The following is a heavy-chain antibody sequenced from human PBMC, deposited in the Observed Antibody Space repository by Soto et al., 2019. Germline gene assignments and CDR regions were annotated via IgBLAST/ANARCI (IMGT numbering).Heavy chain of an antibody. Sequence: NPSETLSLTCAVYGGSFSGYYWSWIRQPPGKGLEWIGEINHSGSTNYNPSLKSRVTISVDTSKNQFSLKLSSVTAADTAVYYCAFKGCSGGSCYSVDYWGQGTLVTVSS. CDR1: GGSFSGYY. V-gene: IGHV4-34*01. D-gene: IGHD2-15*01. CDR3: AFKGCSGGSCYSVDY. CDR2: INHSGST. J-gene: IGHJ4*02.